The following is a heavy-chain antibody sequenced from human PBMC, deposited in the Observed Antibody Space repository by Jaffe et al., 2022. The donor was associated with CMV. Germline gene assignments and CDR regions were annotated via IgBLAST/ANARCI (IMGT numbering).Heavy chain of an antibody. J-gene: IGHJ6*02. V-gene: IGHV4-34*01. Sequence: QVQLQQWGAGLLKPSETLSLTCAVYGGSFSGYYWSWIRQPPGKGLEWIGEINHSGSTNYNPSLKSRVTISVDTSKNQFSLKLSSVTAADTAVYYCARGNRVDDFWSGYLPAKHVYGMDVWGQGTTVTVSS. CDR2: INHSGST. D-gene: IGHD3-3*01. CDR3: ARGNRVDDFWSGYLPAKHVYGMDV. CDR1: GGSFSGYY.